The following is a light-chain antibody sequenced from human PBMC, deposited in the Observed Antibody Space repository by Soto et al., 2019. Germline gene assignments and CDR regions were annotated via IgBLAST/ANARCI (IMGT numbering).Light chain of an antibody. CDR2: SNN. CDR3: AAWDDSLNAVV. Sequence: QSVLTQPPSASGTPGQRVTISCSGSSSNIGSNAVYWYQHLPGTAPKLLIYSNNQQPSGVPDRFSGSKSGTSASLAIRGLQSEDEADFSCAAWDDSLNAVVFGGGTKLTVL. V-gene: IGLV1-44*01. CDR1: SSNIGSNA. J-gene: IGLJ2*01.